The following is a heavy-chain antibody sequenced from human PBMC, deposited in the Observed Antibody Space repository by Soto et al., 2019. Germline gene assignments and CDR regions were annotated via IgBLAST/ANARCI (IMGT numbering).Heavy chain of an antibody. V-gene: IGHV4-59*01. Sequence: SETLSLTCTVSGGSISSYYWSWIRQPPGKGLEWIGYIYYSGSTNYNPSLKSRVTISVDTSKNQFSLKLSSVTAADTAVYYCARAWGIVVVPAASQYYYYGMDVWGQGTTVTVSS. D-gene: IGHD2-2*01. CDR1: GGSISSYY. CDR2: IYYSGST. J-gene: IGHJ6*02. CDR3: ARAWGIVVVPAASQYYYYGMDV.